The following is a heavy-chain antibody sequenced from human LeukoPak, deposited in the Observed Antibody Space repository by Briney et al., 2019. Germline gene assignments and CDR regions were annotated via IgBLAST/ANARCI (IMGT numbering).Heavy chain of an antibody. CDR1: GFTFSTYD. J-gene: IGHJ5*01. Sequence: GGSLRLSCAASGFTFSTYDMVWVRQAPGMGLEWVSTITSDSSYMYYADSVKGRFTISRDNAKNSLYLQMNILRVEDTAVYYCARDFASWDQGTLVTVSS. CDR2: ITSDSSYM. V-gene: IGHV3-21*01. CDR3: ARDFAS.